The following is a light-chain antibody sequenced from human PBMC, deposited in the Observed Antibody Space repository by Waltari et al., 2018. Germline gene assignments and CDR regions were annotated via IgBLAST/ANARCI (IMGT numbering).Light chain of an antibody. CDR2: SNN. CDR3: AAWDDSLNGHVV. CDR1: SSNIGSNV. V-gene: IGLV1-44*01. Sequence: QSVLTQPPSASGTPGQRVTISCSRSSSNIGSNVVNWYQQLPGSAPKLLIQSNNQRPSGVPDRFSGSKSGTSDSLAISGLQSADEADYYCAAWDDSLNGHVVFGGGTKLTVL. J-gene: IGLJ2*01.